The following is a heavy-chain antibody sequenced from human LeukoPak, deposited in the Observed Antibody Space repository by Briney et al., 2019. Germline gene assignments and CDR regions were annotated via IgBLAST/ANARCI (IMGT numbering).Heavy chain of an antibody. CDR2: IRYDGSNK. J-gene: IGHJ6*03. CDR3: AKEAPLYCSGGSCGYYYYYYMDV. CDR1: GFTFSSYG. V-gene: IGHV3-30*02. Sequence: PGGSLRLSCAASGFTFSSYGMHWVHQAPGKGLEWVAFIRYDGSNKYYADSVKGRFTISRDNSKNTLYLQMNSLRAEDTAVYYCAKEAPLYCSGGSCGYYYYYYMDVWGKGTTVTVSS. D-gene: IGHD2-15*01.